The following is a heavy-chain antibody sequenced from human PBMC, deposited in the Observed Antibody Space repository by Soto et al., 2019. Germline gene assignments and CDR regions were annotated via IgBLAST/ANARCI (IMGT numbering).Heavy chain of an antibody. Sequence: QVQLQESGPGLVKPSETLSLSCTVSGASVSSGAYYWSWLRQPPGRGLEWIASIHPSGSTYYNPPFRSRVTISVDTSKSQFSLKVNSVTAADTAVYYCARGPDYSKSGYWGQGALVTVSS. CDR3: ARGPDYSKSGY. CDR2: IHPSGST. V-gene: IGHV4-61*08. CDR1: GASVSSGAYY. D-gene: IGHD4-4*01. J-gene: IGHJ4*02.